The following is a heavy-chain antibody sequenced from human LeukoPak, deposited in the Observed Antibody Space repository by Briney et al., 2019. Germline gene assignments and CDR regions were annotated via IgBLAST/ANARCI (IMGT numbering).Heavy chain of an antibody. CDR1: GFTFDDYG. CDR2: INWNGGGT. CDR3: ARSGGAAHWE. Sequence: GGSLRLSCAASGFTFDDYGMSWGRQAPGKGLEWVSGINWNGGGTVYADSVKGRFTISRDNAKNSLYLQMNSLRAEDTALYYCARSGGAAHWEWGQGTLVTVSS. D-gene: IGHD6-6*01. J-gene: IGHJ4*02. V-gene: IGHV3-20*04.